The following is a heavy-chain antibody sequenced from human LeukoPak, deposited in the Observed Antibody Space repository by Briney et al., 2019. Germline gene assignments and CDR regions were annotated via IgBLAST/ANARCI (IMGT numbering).Heavy chain of an antibody. J-gene: IGHJ5*02. V-gene: IGHV4-34*01. CDR2: INHSGST. CDR3: ARRASHANWFDP. CDR1: GGSFSGYY. Sequence: SETLSLTCAVYGGSFSGYYWSWILQPPGKGLEWIGEINHSGSTNYNPSLKSRVTISVDTSKNQFSLKLSSVTAADTAVYYCARRASHANWFDPWGQGTLVTVSS.